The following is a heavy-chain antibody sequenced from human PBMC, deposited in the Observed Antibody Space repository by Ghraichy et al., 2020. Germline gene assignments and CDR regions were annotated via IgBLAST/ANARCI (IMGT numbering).Heavy chain of an antibody. CDR2: ISGSGGST. CDR3: AKVSGYSDGYGDY. Sequence: GGSLRLSCAASGFTFSSYAMSWVRQAPGKGLEWVSAISGSGGSTYSADYVKGRFTLSRANSKNTLYLQMNSLRAEDTAVYYCAKVSGYSDGYGDYWGQGTLVTVSS. CDR1: GFTFSSYA. V-gene: IGHV3-23*01. J-gene: IGHJ4*02. D-gene: IGHD5-18*01.